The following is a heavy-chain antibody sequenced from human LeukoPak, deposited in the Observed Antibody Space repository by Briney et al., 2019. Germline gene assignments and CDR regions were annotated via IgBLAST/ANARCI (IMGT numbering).Heavy chain of an antibody. D-gene: IGHD6-13*01. Sequence: PSETLSLTCTVSGGSISSSSYYWGRIRQPPGKGLEWIGSIYYSGSTYYNPSLKSRVTMSVDTSKNQFSLKLTSVTAADTAVYYCAREIAAASERALDIWGQGTTVTVSS. J-gene: IGHJ3*02. CDR1: GGSISSSSYY. V-gene: IGHV4-39*07. CDR2: IYYSGST. CDR3: AREIAAASERALDI.